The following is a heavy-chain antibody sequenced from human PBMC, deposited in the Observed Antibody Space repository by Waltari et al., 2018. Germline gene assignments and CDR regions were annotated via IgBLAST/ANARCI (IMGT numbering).Heavy chain of an antibody. J-gene: IGHJ4*02. V-gene: IGHV1-69*06. D-gene: IGHD3-10*01. CDR1: A. CDR3: ARSKINYYGSGTLDY. Sequence: AISWVRQAPGQGLEWMGRIIPIFGTANYAQKFQGRVTITADKSTSTAYMELSSLRSEDTAVYYCARSKINYYGSGTLDYWGQGTLVTVSS. CDR2: IIPIFGTA.